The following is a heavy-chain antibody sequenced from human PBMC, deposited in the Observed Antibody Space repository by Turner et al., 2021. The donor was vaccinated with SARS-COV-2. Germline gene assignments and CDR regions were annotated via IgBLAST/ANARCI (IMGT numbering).Heavy chain of an antibody. CDR2: VHPYGTT. CDR1: GGSLSGYY. D-gene: IGHD3-3*01. V-gene: IGHV4-34*01. Sequence: QVQLQQLCAGPFKPSETLSLLCAVNGGSLSGYYWTWIRQHAGKGLEWIGEVHPYGTTYYNPYLKSRVSMSVDTSKNQFSLKLKSVTAADTAFYYCARGDDPRKSGVVWGQGTLVTVSS. CDR3: ARGDDPRKSGVV. J-gene: IGHJ4*02.